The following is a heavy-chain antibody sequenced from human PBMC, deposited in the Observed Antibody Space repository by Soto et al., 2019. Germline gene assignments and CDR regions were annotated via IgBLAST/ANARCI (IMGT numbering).Heavy chain of an antibody. D-gene: IGHD1-7*01. Sequence: QVQLVQSGAEVKKPGSSVKVSCKASGGTFSSYAISWVRQAPGQGLEWMGGLIPIFGTANYAQKFQGRVTITADKSTSTAYMELSSLRSEDTAVYYCAYLTGTTFADRYYCYGMDVWGQGTTVTVSS. J-gene: IGHJ6*02. V-gene: IGHV1-69*06. CDR2: LIPIFGTA. CDR3: AYLTGTTFADRYYCYGMDV. CDR1: GGTFSSYA.